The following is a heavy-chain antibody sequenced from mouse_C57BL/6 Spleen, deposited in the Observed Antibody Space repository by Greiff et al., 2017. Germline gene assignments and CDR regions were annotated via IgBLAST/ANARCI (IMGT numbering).Heavy chain of an antibody. V-gene: IGHV5-6*01. J-gene: IGHJ1*03. Sequence: EVQLQQSGGDLVKPGGSLKLSCAASGFTFSSYGMSWVRQTPDKRLEWVATISSGGSYTYYPDSVKGRFTISRDNAKNTLYLQMSSLKSEDTAMYYCARTESQFRYFDVWGTGTTVTVSS. CDR2: ISSGGSYT. CDR1: GFTFSSYG. CDR3: ARTESQFRYFDV.